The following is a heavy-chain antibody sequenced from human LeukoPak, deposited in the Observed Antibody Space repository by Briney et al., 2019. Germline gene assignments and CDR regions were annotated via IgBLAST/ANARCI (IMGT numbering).Heavy chain of an antibody. J-gene: IGHJ4*02. D-gene: IGHD3-9*01. CDR2: IYHSGTT. Sequence: PSETLSLTCTVSGDSISNFYWWSWVRQPPGKGLEWIGEIYHSGTTNYNPSLKSRVTISLDKSKNQFSLNLSSVTAADTAVYYCAREGRSYDILTAYYYLDYWGQGTLVTVSS. V-gene: IGHV4-4*02. CDR1: GDSISNFYW. CDR3: AREGRSYDILTAYYYLDY.